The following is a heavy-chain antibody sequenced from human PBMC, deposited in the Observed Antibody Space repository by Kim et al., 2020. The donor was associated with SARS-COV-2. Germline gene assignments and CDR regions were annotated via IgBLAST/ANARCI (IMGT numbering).Heavy chain of an antibody. CDR1: GGSISSSSYY. V-gene: IGHV4-39*01. Sequence: SETLSLTCTVSGGSISSSSYYWGWIRQPPGKGLEWIGSIYYSGSTYYNPSLKSRVTISVDTSKNQFSLKLSSVTAADTAVYYCARHGGGIVVVVAPHDAFDIWGQGTMVTVSS. CDR3: ARHGGGIVVVVAPHDAFDI. CDR2: IYYSGST. J-gene: IGHJ3*02. D-gene: IGHD2-15*01.